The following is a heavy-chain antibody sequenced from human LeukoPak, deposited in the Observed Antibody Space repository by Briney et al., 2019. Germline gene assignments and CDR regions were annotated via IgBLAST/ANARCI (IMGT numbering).Heavy chain of an antibody. D-gene: IGHD6-19*01. CDR1: GFTFSSYA. CDR3: AKIPVSYSSGWSNFDY. J-gene: IGHJ4*02. V-gene: IGHV3-23*01. Sequence: GGSLRLSCAASGFTFSSYAMSWVRQAPGRGLEWVSAISGSGGSTYYADSVKGRFTISRDNSKNTLYLQMNSLRAEDTAVYYCAKIPVSYSSGWSNFDYWGRGTLVTVSS. CDR2: ISGSGGST.